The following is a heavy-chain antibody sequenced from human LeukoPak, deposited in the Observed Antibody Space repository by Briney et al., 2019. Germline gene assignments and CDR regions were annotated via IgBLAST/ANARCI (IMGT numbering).Heavy chain of an antibody. D-gene: IGHD3-22*01. J-gene: IGHJ4*02. V-gene: IGHV3-23*01. CDR2: ISGSGGST. Sequence: GGSLRLSCAASGFTFSSYAMHWVRQAPGKGLEWVSAISGSGGSTYYADSVKGRFTISRDNSKNTLYLQMNSLRAEDTAVYYCAKDHSSAYYAYYFDNWGQGTLVTVSS. CDR1: GFTFSSYA. CDR3: AKDHSSAYYAYYFDN.